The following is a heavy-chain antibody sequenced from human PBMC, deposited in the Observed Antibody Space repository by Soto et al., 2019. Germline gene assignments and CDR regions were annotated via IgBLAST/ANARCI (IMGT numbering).Heavy chain of an antibody. V-gene: IGHV3-30*18. CDR2: ISYDGSNK. J-gene: IGHJ3*02. D-gene: IGHD1-7*01. Sequence: GGSLRLSCAASGFTFSSYGMHWVRQAPGKGLEWVAVISYDGSNKYYADSVKGRFTISRDNSKNTLYLQMNSLRAEDTAVYYCANVLELELTTPLAFDIWGQGTMVTVSS. CDR1: GFTFSSYG. CDR3: ANVLELELTTPLAFDI.